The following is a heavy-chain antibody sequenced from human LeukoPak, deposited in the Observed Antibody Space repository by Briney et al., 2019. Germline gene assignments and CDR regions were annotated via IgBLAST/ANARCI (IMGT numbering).Heavy chain of an antibody. CDR2: INHSGST. CDR1: GGPFSGFH. D-gene: IGHD5-24*01. J-gene: IGHJ4*02. V-gene: IGHV4-34*01. CDR3: ARGGDDYNFAY. Sequence: AETLSLTCAAYGGPFSGFHWTWIRQPPGKGLEWIGEINHSGSTNYNPSLRSRVTISVDTSKNQFSLKLFSVTAADTAVYYCARGGDDYNFAYWGQGTLVTVSS.